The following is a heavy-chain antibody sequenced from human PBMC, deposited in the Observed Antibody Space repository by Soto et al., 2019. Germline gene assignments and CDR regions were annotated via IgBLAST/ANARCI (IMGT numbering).Heavy chain of an antibody. Sequence: EVQLLESGGGLVQPGGSLRLSCAASGFTFSSYAMSWVRQAPGKGLEWVSALSGSGGSTYYADSVKGRFTISRDNSKNTLYLQMNSLRAEDTAVYYCAKYDRGSYYYGMDVWGQGTTVTVSS. CDR2: LSGSGGST. V-gene: IGHV3-23*01. CDR1: GFTFSSYA. CDR3: AKYDRGSYYYGMDV. D-gene: IGHD1-1*01. J-gene: IGHJ6*02.